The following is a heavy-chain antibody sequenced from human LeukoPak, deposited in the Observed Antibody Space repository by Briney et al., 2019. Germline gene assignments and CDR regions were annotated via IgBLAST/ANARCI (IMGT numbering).Heavy chain of an antibody. D-gene: IGHD3-3*01. Sequence: GESMKISCKGSEGSFKYYWIGWVRQMPGKGLEWMGIVSPIDSDTRYSPSFQGQVTISADMSITTAYLQWSTLKASDTAMYYCARITNTYTDYWGQGTVVTVSS. J-gene: IGHJ4*02. CDR3: ARITNTYTDY. CDR2: VSPIDSDT. CDR1: EGSFKYYW. V-gene: IGHV5-51*01.